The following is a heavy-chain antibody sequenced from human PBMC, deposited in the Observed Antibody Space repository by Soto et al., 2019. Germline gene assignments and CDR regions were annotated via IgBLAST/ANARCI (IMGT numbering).Heavy chain of an antibody. J-gene: IGHJ3*02. V-gene: IGHV4-59*01. Sequence: SETLSLTCTVSGGSIISYYCICIRHPPGKGLEWIGYIYYSGSTNYNPSLKSRVTISVDTSKNQFSLKLSSVTAADTAVYYCARFDYGDYPDAFDIWGQGTMVTVSS. D-gene: IGHD4-17*01. CDR2: IYYSGST. CDR3: ARFDYGDYPDAFDI. CDR1: GGSIISYY.